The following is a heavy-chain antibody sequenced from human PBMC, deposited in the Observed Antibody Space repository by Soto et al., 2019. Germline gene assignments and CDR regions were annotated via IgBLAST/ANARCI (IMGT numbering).Heavy chain of an antibody. CDR3: AKLRGGYDILTGYYSITPDY. D-gene: IGHD3-9*01. J-gene: IGHJ4*02. CDR2: ISGSGGST. V-gene: IGHV3-23*01. CDR1: GFTFSSYA. Sequence: GGSLRLSCAASGFTFSSYAMSWVRQAPGKGLEWVSAISGSGGSTYYAESVKGRFTISRDNSKNTLYLQMNSLRAEDTAVYYCAKLRGGYDILTGYYSITPDYWGQGTLVTVSS.